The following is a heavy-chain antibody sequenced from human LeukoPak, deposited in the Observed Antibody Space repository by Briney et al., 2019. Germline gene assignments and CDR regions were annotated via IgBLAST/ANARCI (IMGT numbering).Heavy chain of an antibody. CDR1: GYTFTTYP. V-gene: IGHV7-4-1*02. J-gene: IGHJ4*02. CDR3: AREVGSIVVVMGY. Sequence: EASVKVSCKASGYTFTTYPMNWVRQAPGQGLEWMGWINTNTGNPTYAQGFTGRFVFSLDTSVSTAYLQISSLKAEDTAVYYCAREVGSIVVVMGYWGQGTLVTVSS. CDR2: INTNTGNP. D-gene: IGHD3-22*01.